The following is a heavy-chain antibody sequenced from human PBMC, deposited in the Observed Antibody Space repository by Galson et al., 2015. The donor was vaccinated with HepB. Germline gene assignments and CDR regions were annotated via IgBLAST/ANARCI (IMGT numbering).Heavy chain of an antibody. CDR3: ARESLTYCGDDCHSKALRF. J-gene: IGHJ4*02. CDR1: GFTFSSYG. D-gene: IGHD2-21*01. Sequence: SLRLSCAVSGFTFSSYGMHWVRQAPGKGLEWVAVIWYDGSHKYYVDSVKGRFSISRDNSKNTVYLQMNSLRVEDTAVYYCARESLTYCGDDCHSKALRFWGLGTLVTVSS. CDR2: IWYDGSHK. V-gene: IGHV3-33*01.